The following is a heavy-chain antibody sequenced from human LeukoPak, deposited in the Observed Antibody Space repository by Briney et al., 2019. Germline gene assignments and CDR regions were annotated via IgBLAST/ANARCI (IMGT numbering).Heavy chain of an antibody. CDR1: GFFFSNDA. Sequence: PGGSLRLSCAVSGFFFSNDAMTWVCQAPGKGLQWVSTITSSGNTHYADSVKGRFTISRDNSKNTLYLQMNSLRAEDTALYYCAKYCIGGSRYCGFYRGQGTLVTVSS. D-gene: IGHD2-15*01. V-gene: IGHV3-23*01. J-gene: IGHJ4*02. CDR2: ITSSGNT. CDR3: AKYCIGGSRYCGFY.